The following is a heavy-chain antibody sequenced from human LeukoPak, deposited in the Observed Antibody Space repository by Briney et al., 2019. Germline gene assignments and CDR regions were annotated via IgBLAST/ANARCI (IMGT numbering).Heavy chain of an antibody. CDR2: ISSSSTYI. CDR1: GFTFYDYG. V-gene: IGHV3-21*01. J-gene: IGHJ4*02. Sequence: GGSLRLSCAASGFTFYDYGMNWVRQAPGKGLEWVSSISSSSTYIYSADSVRGRFTISTDNAKNSLYLQMNSLRAQDTAVYYCAREGSGSCCEGGFGYWGQGTLVTVSS. CDR3: AREGSGSCCEGGFGY. D-gene: IGHD1-26*01.